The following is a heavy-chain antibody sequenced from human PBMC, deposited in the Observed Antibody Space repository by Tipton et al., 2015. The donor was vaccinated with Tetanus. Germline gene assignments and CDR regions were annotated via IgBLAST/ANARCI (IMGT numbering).Heavy chain of an antibody. CDR1: GDSISGYY. CDR3: ARGLSFTSSYGFDF. J-gene: IGHJ4*02. D-gene: IGHD2-2*01. CDR2: IHSSGTT. Sequence: LRLSCSVSGDSISGYYWSWIRQPPGMGLEWIGHIHSSGTTHYNPSLKSRVSISLDTPKRHFSLRLDSVTAADTAVYYCARGLSFTSSYGFDFWGQGTLVTVSS. V-gene: IGHV4-59*01.